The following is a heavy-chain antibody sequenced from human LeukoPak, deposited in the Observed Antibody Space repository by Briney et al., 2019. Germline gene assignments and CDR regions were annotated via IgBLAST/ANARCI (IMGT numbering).Heavy chain of an antibody. CDR3: ARERRSGYDPNYFDY. CDR1: GYTFTGYY. Sequence: ASVKVSCTASGYTFTGYYMHWVRQAPGQGLEWMGWISAYNGNTNYAQKLQGRVTMTTDTSTSTAYMELRSLRSDDTAVYYCARERRSGYDPNYFDYWGQGTLVTVSS. D-gene: IGHD3-22*01. J-gene: IGHJ4*02. CDR2: ISAYNGNT. V-gene: IGHV1-18*04.